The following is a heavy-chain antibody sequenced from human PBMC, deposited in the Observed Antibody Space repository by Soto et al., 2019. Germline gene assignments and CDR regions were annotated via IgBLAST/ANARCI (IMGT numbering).Heavy chain of an antibody. V-gene: IGHV1-18*01. D-gene: IGHD1-1*01. Sequence: QVHLVQSGAEVKKPGASVKVSCKASGYTFTSYGITWVRQAPGQGLEWMGWISAHNGNTDYAQKLQGRVIVTRETSTSTAYMELRSLRSDDTAVYYCAGGGYGDYWGQGALVTVSS. CDR3: AGGGYGDY. CDR2: ISAHNGNT. J-gene: IGHJ4*02. CDR1: GYTFTSYG.